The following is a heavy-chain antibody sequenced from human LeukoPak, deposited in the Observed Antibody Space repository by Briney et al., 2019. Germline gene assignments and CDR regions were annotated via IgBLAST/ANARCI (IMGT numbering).Heavy chain of an antibody. D-gene: IGHD5-18*01. CDR3: ARVDTAMAYDY. CDR1: GGSISSYY. Sequence: SETLSLTCTVPGGSISSYYWTWIRQPPGKGLEWIGYIYYSGSTNYNPSLKSRVTISVDTSKNQFSLKLSSVTAADTAVYYCARVDTAMAYDYWGQGTLVTVPS. CDR2: IYYSGST. J-gene: IGHJ4*02. V-gene: IGHV4-59*12.